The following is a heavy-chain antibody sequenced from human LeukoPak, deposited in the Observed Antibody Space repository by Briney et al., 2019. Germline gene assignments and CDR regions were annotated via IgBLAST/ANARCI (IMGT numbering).Heavy chain of an antibody. V-gene: IGHV3-23*01. J-gene: IGHJ4*02. D-gene: IGHD3-10*01. CDR1: GFTFSSYA. CDR3: AKSGVGELPVLYFDY. Sequence: GGSLRLSCAASGFTFSSYAMSWVRQAPGKGLEWVSAISGSGGSTYYADSVKGRFTISRDNSKSTLYLQMNSLRAEDTAVYYCAKSGVGELPVLYFDYWGQGTLVTVSS. CDR2: ISGSGGST.